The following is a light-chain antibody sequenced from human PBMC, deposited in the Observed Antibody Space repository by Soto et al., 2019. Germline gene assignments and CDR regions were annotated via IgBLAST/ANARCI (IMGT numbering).Light chain of an antibody. Sequence: QSALTQPASVSGSPGQSITISCIGTSSDIGSYNHVAWYQQFPGKSPKLTIYEVSSRPSGVSSRFSGSKSGNTASLTISGLQAEDEADYYCIAYTGSSRSYVFGSGTKLTVL. CDR3: IAYTGSSRSYV. J-gene: IGLJ1*01. CDR2: EVS. V-gene: IGLV2-14*01. CDR1: SSDIGSYNH.